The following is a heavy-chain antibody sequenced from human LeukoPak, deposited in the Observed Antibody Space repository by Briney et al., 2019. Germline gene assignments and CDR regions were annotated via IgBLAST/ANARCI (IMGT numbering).Heavy chain of an antibody. CDR1: GFTFSSYE. J-gene: IGHJ3*02. V-gene: IGHV3-7*01. Sequence: GGSLRLSCAASGFTFSSYEMNWVRQAPGKGLEWVANIKQDGSEKYYVDSVKGRFTISRDNSKNTLYLQMNSLRAEDTAVYYCARGDLHYHDSTRRGFDIWGQGTMVTVSS. CDR2: IKQDGSEK. CDR3: ARGDLHYHDSTRRGFDI. D-gene: IGHD3-16*01.